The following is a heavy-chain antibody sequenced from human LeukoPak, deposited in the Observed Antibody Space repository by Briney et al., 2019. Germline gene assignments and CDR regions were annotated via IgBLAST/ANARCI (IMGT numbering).Heavy chain of an antibody. CDR3: ARDLVERGSSGYYYPTGPYFDY. D-gene: IGHD3-22*01. V-gene: IGHV6-1*01. Sequence: SQTLSLTCAISGDSVSSNSAAWNWIRQSPSRGLEWLGRTYYRSKWYNDYAVSVKSRITINPDTSKNQSSLQLNSVTPEDTAVYYCARDLVERGSSGYYYPTGPYFDYWGQGTLVTVSS. J-gene: IGHJ4*02. CDR1: GDSVSSNSAA. CDR2: TYYRSKWYN.